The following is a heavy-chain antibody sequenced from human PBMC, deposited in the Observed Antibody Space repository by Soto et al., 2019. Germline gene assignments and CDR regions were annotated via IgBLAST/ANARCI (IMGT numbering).Heavy chain of an antibody. CDR3: GTWYSGSPRY. J-gene: IGHJ4*02. Sequence: EVQLVESGGALVQPGGSLRLSCAASGFTLSDHYMDWVRQAPGKGLEWVGRTKNKAQSFTIEYAASVKGRFTISRDDSKNSLYLQMNSLKTADTALYYCGTWYSGSPRYWGQGTLVIVSS. D-gene: IGHD1-26*01. V-gene: IGHV3-72*01. CDR1: GFTLSDHY. CDR2: TKNKAQSFTI.